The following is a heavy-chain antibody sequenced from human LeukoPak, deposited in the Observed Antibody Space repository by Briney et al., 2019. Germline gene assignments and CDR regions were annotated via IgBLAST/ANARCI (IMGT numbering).Heavy chain of an antibody. CDR3: AKDQHLPGIAVAPNIY. D-gene: IGHD6-19*01. CDR1: GFTFSSYA. CDR2: ISGSGGST. J-gene: IGHJ4*02. V-gene: IGHV3-23*01. Sequence: GGSLRLSCAASGFTFSSYAMSWVRQAPGKGLEWVSAISGSGGSTYYADSVKGRFTISRDNSKNTLYLQMNRLRAEDTAVYYCAKDQHLPGIAVAPNIYWGQGTLVTVSS.